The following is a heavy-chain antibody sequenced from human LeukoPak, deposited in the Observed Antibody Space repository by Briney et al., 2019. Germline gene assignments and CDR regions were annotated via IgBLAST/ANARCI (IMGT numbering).Heavy chain of an antibody. CDR3: ASPPSYSGSYYDGAFDI. Sequence: GASVKVSCKASGGTFSSYAISWVRQAPGQGLEWMGRIIPILGIANYAQKFQGRVTITADKSTSTAYMELSSLRSEDTAVYYCASPPSYSGSYYDGAFDIWGQGTMVTVSS. CDR1: GGTFSSYA. V-gene: IGHV1-69*04. CDR2: IIPILGIA. D-gene: IGHD1-26*01. J-gene: IGHJ3*02.